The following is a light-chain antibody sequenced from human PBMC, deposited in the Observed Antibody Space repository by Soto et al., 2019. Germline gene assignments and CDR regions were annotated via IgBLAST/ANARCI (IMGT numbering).Light chain of an antibody. CDR1: QSVDSSY. CDR3: HQYGDSPT. J-gene: IGKJ4*01. CDR2: GAS. V-gene: IGKV3-20*01. Sequence: ELVLAQSPGALSLSPGDRATLSCRASQSVDSSYLAWYQQKPGQAPRLLIYGASSRATGIPDRFSGSGSGTAFTLTISRLEPEDFAVYYCHQYGDSPTFGGGTKVESK.